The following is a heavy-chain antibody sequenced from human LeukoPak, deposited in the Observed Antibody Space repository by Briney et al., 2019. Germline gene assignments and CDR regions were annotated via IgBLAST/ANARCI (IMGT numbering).Heavy chain of an antibody. D-gene: IGHD3-10*01. V-gene: IGHV3-30*18. CDR1: GFTFSSYG. CDR3: AKDAYYDSGRYFDY. J-gene: IGHJ4*02. Sequence: GGSLRLSCAASGFTFSSYGMPWVRQAPGKGLEWVAVISYDGSNKYYADSVKGRFTISRDNSKNTLYLQMNSLRAEDTAVYYCAKDAYYDSGRYFDYWGQGTLVTVSS. CDR2: ISYDGSNK.